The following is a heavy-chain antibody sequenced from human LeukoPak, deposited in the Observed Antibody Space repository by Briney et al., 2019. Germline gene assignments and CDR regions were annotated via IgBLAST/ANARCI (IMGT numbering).Heavy chain of an antibody. CDR1: GGSFSGYY. D-gene: IGHD3-10*01. V-gene: IGHV4-34*01. CDR3: MVRGVIRYYFDY. Sequence: SSETLSLTCAVYGGSFSGYYWSWIRQPPGKGLEWIGEINHSGSTNYNPSLKSRVTISVDTSKNQFSLKLSSVTAADTAVYYCMVRGVIRYYFDYWGQGTLVTVSS. J-gene: IGHJ4*02. CDR2: INHSGST.